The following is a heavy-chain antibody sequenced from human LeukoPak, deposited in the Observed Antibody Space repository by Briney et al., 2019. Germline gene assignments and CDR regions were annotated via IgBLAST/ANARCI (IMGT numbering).Heavy chain of an antibody. D-gene: IGHD6-6*01. Sequence: ASVKVSCKASGYTFTGYYMHWVRQAPGQGLEWMGWINPNSGGTNYAQKFQGRVTMTRDTSISTAYMEQSRLRSDDTAVYYCARVSLYSSSSQTIYYGMDVWGQGTTVTVSS. CDR3: ARVSLYSSSSQTIYYGMDV. CDR2: INPNSGGT. J-gene: IGHJ6*02. V-gene: IGHV1-2*02. CDR1: GYTFTGYY.